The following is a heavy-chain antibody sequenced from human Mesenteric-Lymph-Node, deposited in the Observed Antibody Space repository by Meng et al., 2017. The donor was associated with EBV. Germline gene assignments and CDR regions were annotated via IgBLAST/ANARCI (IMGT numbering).Heavy chain of an antibody. D-gene: IGHD6-19*01. Sequence: QGRLVPSGAEVKKPGASVRVSCKTSGHIFTDYYIHWVRQGPGRGLEWMGRIRPNSGATHYAQTFEDRVTMTRDTSISTVYMELSRLRSDDTAIYFCARDGVDPVAAFWGQGTLVTVFS. CDR2: IRPNSGAT. CDR1: GHIFTDYY. CDR3: ARDGVDPVAAF. V-gene: IGHV1-2*06. J-gene: IGHJ4*02.